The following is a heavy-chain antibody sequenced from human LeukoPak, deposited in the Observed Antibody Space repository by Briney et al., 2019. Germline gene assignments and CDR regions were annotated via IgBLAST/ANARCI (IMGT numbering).Heavy chain of an antibody. J-gene: IGHJ4*02. CDR3: ARDSVKQWRNTGAFDC. D-gene: IGHD6-19*01. CDR2: ISSSGSTI. Sequence: GGSLRLSCAASGFTFSDYYMSWIRQAPGKGLEWVSYISSSGSTIYYADSVKGRFTISRDNSKNTLYLQMNSLRAEDTAVYYCARDSVKQWRNTGAFDCWGQGTLVTVSS. CDR1: GFTFSDYY. V-gene: IGHV3-11*04.